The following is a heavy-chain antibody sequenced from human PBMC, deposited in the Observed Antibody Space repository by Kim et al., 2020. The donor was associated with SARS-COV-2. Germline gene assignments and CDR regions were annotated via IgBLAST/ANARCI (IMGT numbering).Heavy chain of an antibody. J-gene: IGHJ3*02. V-gene: IGHV3-15*01. CDR1: GFTFSNAW. Sequence: GGSLRLSCAASGFTFSNAWMSWVRQAPGKGLEWVGRIKSKTDGGTTDYAAPVKGRFTISRDDSKNTLYLQMNSLKTEDTAVYYCTSATGYYDSSGIGDAFDIWGQGTMVTVSS. D-gene: IGHD3-22*01. CDR2: IKSKTDGGTT. CDR3: TSATGYYDSSGIGDAFDI.